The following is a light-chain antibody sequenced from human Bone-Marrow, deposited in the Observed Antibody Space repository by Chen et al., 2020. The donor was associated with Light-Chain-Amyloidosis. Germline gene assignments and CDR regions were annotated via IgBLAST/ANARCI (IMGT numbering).Light chain of an antibody. CDR2: DVS. CDR1: SSDVGGYNF. CDR3: SSYTSSSTLE. V-gene: IGLV2-14*01. J-gene: IGLJ3*02. Sequence: QSALTQPASVSGSPGQSITISCPGTSSDVGGYNFVSWYQQHPGKAPKLMIYDVSNRPSGVSNRFSGSKSGNTASLTISVLEAEDEADYYCSSYTSSSTLEFGGGTKLTVL.